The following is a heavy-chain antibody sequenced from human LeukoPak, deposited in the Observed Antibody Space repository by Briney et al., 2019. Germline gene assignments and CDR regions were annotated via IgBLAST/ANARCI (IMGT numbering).Heavy chain of an antibody. D-gene: IGHD2-2*02. CDR3: ARPHIVVVPAAIFYMDV. CDR1: GGSFSGYY. J-gene: IGHJ6*03. CDR2: INHSGST. V-gene: IGHV4-34*01. Sequence: SETLSLTCAVYGGSFSGYYWSWIRQPPGKGLEWIGEINHSGSTNYNPSLKSRVTISVDTSKNQFSLKLSSVTAADTAVYYCARPHIVVVPAAIFYMDVWGKGTTVTVSS.